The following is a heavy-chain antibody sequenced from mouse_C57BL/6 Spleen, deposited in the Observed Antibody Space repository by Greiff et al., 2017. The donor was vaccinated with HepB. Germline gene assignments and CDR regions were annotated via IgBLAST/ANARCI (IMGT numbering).Heavy chain of an antibody. J-gene: IGHJ4*01. Sequence: EVQLQQSGPELVKPGASVKIPCKASGYTFTDYNMDWVKQSHGKSLEWIGDINPNNGGTIYNQKFKGKATLTVDKSSSTAYMELRSLTSEDTAVYYCARSMYDYDDNYYAMDYWGQGTSVTVSS. CDR2: INPNNGGT. CDR3: ARSMYDYDDNYYAMDY. CDR1: GYTFTDYN. V-gene: IGHV1-18*01. D-gene: IGHD2-4*01.